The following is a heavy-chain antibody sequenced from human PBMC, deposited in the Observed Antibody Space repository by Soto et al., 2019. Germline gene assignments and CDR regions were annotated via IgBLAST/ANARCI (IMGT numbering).Heavy chain of an antibody. J-gene: IGHJ3*02. V-gene: IGHV3-48*03. CDR1: GFTFSSYE. CDR3: ARDKYGDYAYAFDI. CDR2: ISSSGSTI. Sequence: GGSLRLSCAASGFTFSSYEMNWVRQAPGKGLEWVSYISSSGSTIYYADSVKGRFTISRDNAKNSLYLQMNSLRAEDTAVYYCARDKYGDYAYAFDIWGQGTMVTVSS. D-gene: IGHD4-17*01.